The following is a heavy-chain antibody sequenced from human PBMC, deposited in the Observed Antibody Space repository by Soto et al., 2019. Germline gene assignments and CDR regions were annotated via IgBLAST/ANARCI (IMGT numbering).Heavy chain of an antibody. V-gene: IGHV5-10-1*01. J-gene: IGHJ2*01. Sequence: GESLKISCRGSGYIFTSHWISWVRQMPGEGLEWMGRIDPSDSYTSYSPSFRGLVSLSSDKSSSTAYLQWSSLKASDSAIYYCARLGYCAGRGCNNWYFDVWGRGTLVTVSS. CDR2: IDPSDSYT. CDR1: GYIFTSHW. D-gene: IGHD2-8*02. CDR3: ARLGYCAGRGCNNWYFDV.